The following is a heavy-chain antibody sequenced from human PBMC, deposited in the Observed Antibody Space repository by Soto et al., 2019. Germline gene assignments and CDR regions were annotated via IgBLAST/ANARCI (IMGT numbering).Heavy chain of an antibody. CDR3: AKEGSDLRQGGFTDY. D-gene: IGHD3-10*01. J-gene: IGHJ4*02. CDR2: ISASGGST. V-gene: IGHV3-23*01. CDR1: GFTFSTYA. Sequence: PGGSLRLSCAASGFTFSTYAMTWVRQAPGKGLEWVSAISASGGSTYYADSVKGRFTISRDNSKSTLYLQMNSLRAEDTAVYYCAKEGSDLRQGGFTDYWGQGTLVTVSS.